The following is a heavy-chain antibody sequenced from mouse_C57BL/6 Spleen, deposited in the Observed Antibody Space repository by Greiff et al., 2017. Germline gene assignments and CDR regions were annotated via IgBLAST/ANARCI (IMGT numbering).Heavy chain of an antibody. Sequence: VQLQESGPELVKPGASVKISCKASGYAFSSSWMNWVKQRPGKGLEWIGRIYPGDGDTNYNGKFKGKATLTADKSSSTAYMQLSSLTSEDSAVYFCARSGTDYGAFAYWGQGTLVTVSA. CDR3: ARSGTDYGAFAY. V-gene: IGHV1-82*01. D-gene: IGHD2-4*01. CDR2: IYPGDGDT. J-gene: IGHJ3*01. CDR1: GYAFSSSW.